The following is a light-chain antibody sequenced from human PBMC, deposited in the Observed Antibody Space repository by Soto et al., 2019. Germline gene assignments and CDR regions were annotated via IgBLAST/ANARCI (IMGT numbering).Light chain of an antibody. V-gene: IGKV3-15*01. Sequence: EIVLTQSPATLSVSPGERATLSCKASQSVSRNLAWYQQKPGQAPRLLIYASSTRATGIPDRFSGSASGTEFTLTISSLQSEDFAVYYCQEGTYWPAFGGGTKVEIK. CDR3: QEGTYWPA. CDR2: ASS. CDR1: QSVSRN. J-gene: IGKJ4*01.